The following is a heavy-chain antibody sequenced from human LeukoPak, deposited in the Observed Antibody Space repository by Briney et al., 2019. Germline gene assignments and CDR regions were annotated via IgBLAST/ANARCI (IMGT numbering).Heavy chain of an antibody. Sequence: GGSLRLSCAASGFTFSSYWMSWVRQAPGKGLEWVANIKQDGSEKYYVDSVKGRFTISRDNAKNSLYLQMNSLRAEDTAVYYCARDYHCSGGSCYLANDYWGQGTLVTVPS. CDR2: IKQDGSEK. CDR1: GFTFSSYW. J-gene: IGHJ4*02. D-gene: IGHD2-15*01. V-gene: IGHV3-7*01. CDR3: ARDYHCSGGSCYLANDY.